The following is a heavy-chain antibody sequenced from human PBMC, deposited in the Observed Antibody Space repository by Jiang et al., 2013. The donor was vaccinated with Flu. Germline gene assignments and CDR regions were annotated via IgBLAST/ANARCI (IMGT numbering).Heavy chain of an antibody. CDR2: MNLTVVT. CDR3: AREGYSSSSGPRPNWFDP. Sequence: TSYDINWVRQATGQGLEWMGWMNLTVVTQAMAQKFQGRVTMTRNTSISTAYLELSSLKSDDTAVYYCAREGYSSSSGPRPNWFDPWGQGTLVTVSS. CDR1: TSYD. D-gene: IGHD6-6*01. V-gene: IGHV1-8*01. J-gene: IGHJ5*02.